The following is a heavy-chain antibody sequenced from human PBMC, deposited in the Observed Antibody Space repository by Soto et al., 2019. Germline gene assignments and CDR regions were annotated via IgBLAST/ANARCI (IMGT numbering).Heavy chain of an antibody. D-gene: IGHD3-3*01. CDR3: ARVTGIRFLEWLLSDYYYYMDV. CDR2: ISAYNGNT. J-gene: IGHJ6*03. CDR1: GYTFTSYG. V-gene: IGHV1-18*01. Sequence: GASVKVSCKASGYTFTSYGISWVRQAPGQGLEWMGWISAYNGNTNYAQKLQGRVTMTTDTSTSTAYMELRSLRSDDTAVYYCARVTGIRFLEWLLSDYYYYMDVWGKGTTVTV.